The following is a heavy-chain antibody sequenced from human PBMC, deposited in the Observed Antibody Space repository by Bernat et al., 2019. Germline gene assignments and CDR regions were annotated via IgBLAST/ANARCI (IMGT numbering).Heavy chain of an antibody. CDR2: ISISGNTI. J-gene: IGHJ5*02. Sequence: QLVESGGGLAQPGGSLRLSCIGYGFAISSHEMNWVRQAPGKGLEWVSYISISGNTIFYADSVKGRFTISRDNAKNSLYLQMNSLRAEDAAVYDCAREPRIVTGTGWFDPWGQGTLVTVSS. D-gene: IGHD6-19*01. CDR3: AREPRIVTGTGWFDP. V-gene: IGHV3-48*03. CDR1: GFAISSHE.